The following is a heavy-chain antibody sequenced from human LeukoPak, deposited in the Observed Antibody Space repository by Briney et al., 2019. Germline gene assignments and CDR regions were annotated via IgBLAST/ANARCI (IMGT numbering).Heavy chain of an antibody. J-gene: IGHJ1*01. D-gene: IGHD2-15*01. CDR3: ARTGCSGGSCYSIYFQH. CDR1: GYSFTSYW. Sequence: GESLKISCKGSGYSFTSYWIGWVRQMPGKGLEWMGIIYPGDSDTRYSPSFQGQVTISADKSISTAYLQWSSLKASDTAMYYCARTGCSGGSCYSIYFQHWGQGTLVTVSS. CDR2: IYPGDSDT. V-gene: IGHV5-51*01.